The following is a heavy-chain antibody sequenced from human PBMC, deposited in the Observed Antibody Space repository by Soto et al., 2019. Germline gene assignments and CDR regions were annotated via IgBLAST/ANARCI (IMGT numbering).Heavy chain of an antibody. CDR2: ISWNSGRI. D-gene: IGHD3-10*01. CDR3: AQGRSVLPTPVLFDN. J-gene: IGHJ4*02. CDR1: GVKFDDYA. V-gene: IGHV3-9*03. Sequence: EVQLVESGGGLVQPGGSLRLSCAASGVKFDDYAMHWVRQAPGKGLEWVSGISWNSGRINYAASVKGRFTISRDNANDSLFLQTHSLRPEDMALHYCAQGRSVLPTPVLFDNWGQGTLLTVSS.